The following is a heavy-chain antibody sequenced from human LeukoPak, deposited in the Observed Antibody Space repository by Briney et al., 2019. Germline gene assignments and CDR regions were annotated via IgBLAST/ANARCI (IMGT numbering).Heavy chain of an antibody. J-gene: IGHJ4*02. Sequence: GGSLRLSCAASGFTLSSWWLHWVRQAPGKGLEYVSAISSSGGSTYYADLVKGRFTISRDNSKNTLYLQMSSLRPEDTAVYFCVKERSGGFFDYWGQGTLVTVSS. D-gene: IGHD1-26*01. CDR1: GFTLSSWW. CDR2: ISSSGGST. V-gene: IGHV3-64D*09. CDR3: VKERSGGFFDY.